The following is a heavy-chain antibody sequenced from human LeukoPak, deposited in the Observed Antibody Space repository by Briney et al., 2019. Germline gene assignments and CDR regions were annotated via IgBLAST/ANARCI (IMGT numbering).Heavy chain of an antibody. CDR1: GGSVSSGSYY. CDR3: ARGFAYGDTGSFDY. V-gene: IGHV4-61*01. D-gene: IGHD4-17*01. J-gene: IGHJ4*02. CDR2: IYYSGST. Sequence: SETLSLTCTVSGGSVSSGSYYWSWIRQPPGKGLEWIGYIYYSGSTNYNSSLKSRVTISLDTSKNQFSLKLSSVTAADTAVYYCARGFAYGDTGSFDYWGQGTLVTVSS.